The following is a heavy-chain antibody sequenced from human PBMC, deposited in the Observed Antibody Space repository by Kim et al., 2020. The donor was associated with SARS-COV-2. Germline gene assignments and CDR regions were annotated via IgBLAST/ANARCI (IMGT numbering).Heavy chain of an antibody. CDR3: AREEVYSSSSIWFDP. Sequence: SVKVSCKASGGTFSSYTISWVRQAPGQGLEWMGRIIPILGIANYAQKFQGRVTITADKSTSTAYMELSSLRSEDTAVYYCAREEVYSSSSIWFDPWGQGTLVTVSS. D-gene: IGHD6-13*01. J-gene: IGHJ5*02. CDR2: IIPILGIA. CDR1: GGTFSSYT. V-gene: IGHV1-69*04.